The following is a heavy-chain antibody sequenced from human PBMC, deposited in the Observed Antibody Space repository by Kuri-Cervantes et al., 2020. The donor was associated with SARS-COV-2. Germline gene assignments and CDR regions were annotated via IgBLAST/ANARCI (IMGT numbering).Heavy chain of an antibody. CDR2: ISGSGGST. J-gene: IGHJ4*02. CDR3: AKRPAVVRSFDY. Sequence: GESLKISCAASGFTLSSYAMSWVRQAPGKGLEWVSAISGSGGSTYYADSVKGRLTISRDNSKNTLYLQMNSLRAEDTAVYYCAKRPAVVRSFDYWGQGTLVTVSS. V-gene: IGHV3-23*01. D-gene: IGHD2-15*01. CDR1: GFTLSSYA.